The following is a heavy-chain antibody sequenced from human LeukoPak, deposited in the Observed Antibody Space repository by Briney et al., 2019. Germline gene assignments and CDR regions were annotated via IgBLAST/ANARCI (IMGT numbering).Heavy chain of an antibody. V-gene: IGHV3-20*04. Sequence: PGGSLRLSCAASGFRFDDYGMSWVRHVPGKGLEWVSGTNWDGASTGYADSVKGRFTISRDNVKNFLYLQMNSLRVEDTALYFCGRVYCSTTSCYDYYDYYMDVWGKGTTVTVS. D-gene: IGHD2-2*01. CDR3: GRVYCSTTSCYDYYDYYMDV. CDR1: GFRFDDYG. J-gene: IGHJ6*03. CDR2: TNWDGAST.